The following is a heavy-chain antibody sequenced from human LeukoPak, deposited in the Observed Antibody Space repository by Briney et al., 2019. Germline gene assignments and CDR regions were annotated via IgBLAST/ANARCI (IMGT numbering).Heavy chain of an antibody. D-gene: IGHD3-10*01. V-gene: IGHV3-11*06. CDR1: GFTFSDYY. CDR2: ISSSSSYT. Sequence: SGGSLRLSCAASGFTFSDYYMSWIRQAPGKGLEWVSYISSSSSYTNYADSVKGRFTISRDNAKNSLYLQMNSLRAEDTAVYYCARARFGGSGSYELDYWGQGTLVTVSS. J-gene: IGHJ4*02. CDR3: ARARFGGSGSYELDY.